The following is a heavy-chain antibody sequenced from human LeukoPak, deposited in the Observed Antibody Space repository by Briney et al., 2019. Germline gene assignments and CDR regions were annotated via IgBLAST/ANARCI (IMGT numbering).Heavy chain of an antibody. J-gene: IGHJ4*02. D-gene: IGHD4-17*01. CDR3: ARQRNLYDYGGNSDFDY. CDR1: GGSISSGGYY. CDR2: IYYSGST. Sequence: SQTLSLTCTVSGGSISSGGYYWSWIRQPPGKGLEWIGYIYYSGSTNYNPSLKSRVTISVDTSKNQFSLKLSSVTAADTAVYYCARQRNLYDYGGNSDFDYWGQGTLVTVSS. V-gene: IGHV4-61*08.